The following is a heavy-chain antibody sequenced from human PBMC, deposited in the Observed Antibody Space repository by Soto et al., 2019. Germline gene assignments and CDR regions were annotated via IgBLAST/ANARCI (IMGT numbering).Heavy chain of an antibody. V-gene: IGHV5-51*01. D-gene: IGHD6-13*01. Sequence: LGESLKISCKGAGYSFTSYWIVWVRQMPGKGLEWMGIIYPDDSDTRYNPSFQGHVTISADKSINTAYLQWSSLEASDTAMYYCARHWPQQPLDPWGQGTLVTVSS. CDR1: GYSFTSYW. CDR2: IYPDDSDT. J-gene: IGHJ5*02. CDR3: ARHWPQQPLDP.